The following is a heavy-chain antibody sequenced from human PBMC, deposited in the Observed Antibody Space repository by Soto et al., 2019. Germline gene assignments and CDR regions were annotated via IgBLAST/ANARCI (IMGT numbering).Heavy chain of an antibody. CDR1: GGTFSSYT. D-gene: IGHD2-15*01. Sequence: ASLKVSCKASGGTFSSYTISWVRQAPGQGLEWMGIINPSGGSTSYAQKFQGRVTMTRDTSTSTVYMELSSLRSEDTAVYYCARESTFGYCSGGSCNGGMDVWGQGTTVTVSS. V-gene: IGHV1-46*01. J-gene: IGHJ6*02. CDR3: ARESTFGYCSGGSCNGGMDV. CDR2: INPSGGST.